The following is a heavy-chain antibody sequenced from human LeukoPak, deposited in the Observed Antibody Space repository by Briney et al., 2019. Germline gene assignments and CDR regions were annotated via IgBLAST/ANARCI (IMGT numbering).Heavy chain of an antibody. CDR2: IYYSGSA. CDR3: ARHLRLGNPNAWFDP. V-gene: IGHV4-39*01. J-gene: IGHJ5*02. Sequence: KASETLSLTCTVSGGSISSSSYYWGWIRQPPGKGLEWIGSIYYSGSAYYNPSLKSRVTISVDTSKNQFSLKLSSVTAADTAVYYCARHLRLGNPNAWFDPWGQGTLVTVSS. CDR1: GGSISSSSYY.